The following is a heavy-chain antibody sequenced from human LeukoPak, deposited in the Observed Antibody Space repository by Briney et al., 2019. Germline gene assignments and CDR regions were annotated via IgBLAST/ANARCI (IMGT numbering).Heavy chain of an antibody. D-gene: IGHD3-10*02. CDR2: ISSIGSTI. CDR1: GFTFSSYE. CDR3: AELGITMIGGV. J-gene: IGHJ6*04. Sequence: GGSLRLSCAASGFTFSSYEMNWVRQAPGKGLEWVSYISSIGSTIYYADSVKGRFTISRDNAKNSLYLQMNTLRAEDTAVYYCAELGITMIGGVWGKGTTVTISS. V-gene: IGHV3-48*03.